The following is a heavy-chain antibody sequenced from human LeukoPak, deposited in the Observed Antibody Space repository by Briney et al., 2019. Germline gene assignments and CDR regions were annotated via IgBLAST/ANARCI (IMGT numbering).Heavy chain of an antibody. J-gene: IGHJ4*02. CDR1: GFMVGHKY. CDR3: ARDQTDLLRNYFDY. Sequence: PGGSLRLSCAASGFMVGHKYMSWVRQAPGKGLEWLSTIYAGGNTYSADSVKGRFTISRDNSRNTVYLQMNNLRDDDTAVYYCARDQTDLLRNYFDYWGPGTPVTVSS. CDR2: IYAGGNT. V-gene: IGHV3-66*01.